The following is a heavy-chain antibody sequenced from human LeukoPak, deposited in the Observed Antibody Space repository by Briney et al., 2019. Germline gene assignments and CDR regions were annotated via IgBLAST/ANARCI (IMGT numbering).Heavy chain of an antibody. Sequence: ASVKVSCKASGGTFSSYAISWVRQAPGQGLEWMGRIIPILGIANYAQKFQGRVTITADKSTSTAYMELSSLRSEDTAVYYCARDSALERNDYWGQGTLVTVSS. CDR1: GGTFSSYA. D-gene: IGHD1-1*01. J-gene: IGHJ4*02. CDR2: IIPILGIA. V-gene: IGHV1-69*04. CDR3: ARDSALERNDY.